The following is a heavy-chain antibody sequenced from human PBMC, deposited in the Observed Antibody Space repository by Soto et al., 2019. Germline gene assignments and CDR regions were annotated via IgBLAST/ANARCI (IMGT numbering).Heavy chain of an antibody. D-gene: IGHD3-22*01. V-gene: IGHV1-2*04. CDR2: INPNSGGT. CDR1: GYTFTGYY. J-gene: IGHJ4*02. CDR3: AKQGVIVVAPFDY. Sequence: ASVKVSCKASGYTFTGYYMHWVRQAPGQGLEWMGWINPNSGGTNYAQKFQGWVTMTRDTSISTAYMELSRLRSDDTAVYYCAKQGVIVVAPFDYWGQGTLVTVSS.